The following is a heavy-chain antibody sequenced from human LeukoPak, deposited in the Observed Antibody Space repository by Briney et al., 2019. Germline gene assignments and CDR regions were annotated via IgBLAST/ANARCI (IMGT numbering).Heavy chain of an antibody. CDR1: GFAVSSNY. Sequence: GGSLRLSCAASGFAVSSNYMTWVRQAPGKGLEWVSVIYSGGSTYYADSVKGRFSISGDNSKNTVYLQMNSLRAEDTAVYYCARETVYSGSYWVRYFDYWGQGTPVTVSS. CDR2: IYSGGST. D-gene: IGHD1-26*01. V-gene: IGHV3-66*01. J-gene: IGHJ4*02. CDR3: ARETVYSGSYWVRYFDY.